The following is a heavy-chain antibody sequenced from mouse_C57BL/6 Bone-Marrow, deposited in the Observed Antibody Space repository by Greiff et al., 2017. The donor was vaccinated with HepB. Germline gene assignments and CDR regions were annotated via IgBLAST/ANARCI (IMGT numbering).Heavy chain of an antibody. CDR1: GFTFSSYG. CDR2: ISSGGSYT. J-gene: IGHJ3*01. V-gene: IGHV5-6*01. Sequence: EVKLMESGGDLVKPGGSLKLSCAASGFTFSSYGMSWVRQTPDKRLEWVATISSGGSYTYYPDSVKGRFTISRDNAKNTLYLQMSSLKSEDTAMYYCARQPAYWGQGTLVTVSA. CDR3: ARQPAY.